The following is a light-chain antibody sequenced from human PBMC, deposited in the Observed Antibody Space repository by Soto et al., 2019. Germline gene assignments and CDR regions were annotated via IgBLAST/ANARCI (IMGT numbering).Light chain of an antibody. CDR1: QSIDKW. Sequence: DIQMTQSPSTLSASVGDRVTITCRASQSIDKWLAWYQQKPGKAPKLIIYKASILQSGVPSRFSGSGSGTEFTLTISSLQPDDVGSYFCQQDNRFSWTFGQGTKVEIK. CDR3: QQDNRFSWT. J-gene: IGKJ1*01. CDR2: KAS. V-gene: IGKV1-5*03.